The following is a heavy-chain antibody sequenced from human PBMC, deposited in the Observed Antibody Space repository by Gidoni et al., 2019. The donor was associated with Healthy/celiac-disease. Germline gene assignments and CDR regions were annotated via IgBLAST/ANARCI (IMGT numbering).Heavy chain of an antibody. D-gene: IGHD4-17*01. Sequence: EVQLVQSGAEVTKPGESLRISCKGSGYSFTSYWSSWVRQMPAKGLEWMGRIDPSDSYTNYSPSFQGHVTISADKPISTAFLQWSSLKASDTAMYYCATHRGGGDSTVTPYWGQGTLVTVSS. V-gene: IGHV5-10-1*01. CDR2: IDPSDSYT. CDR1: GYSFTSYW. J-gene: IGHJ4*02. CDR3: ATHRGGGDSTVTPY.